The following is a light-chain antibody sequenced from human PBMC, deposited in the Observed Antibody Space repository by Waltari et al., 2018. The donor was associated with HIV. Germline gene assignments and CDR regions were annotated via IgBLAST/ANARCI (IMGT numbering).Light chain of an antibody. Sequence: EIVMTQSPATLSVSPGARATLSCRASQSVTSNLAWYQHKPGQAPRLLIYGASTRASGVPARFSGSGSGTEFTLTISSLQSEDFAVYYCQQYNYWPPRFTFGPGTKVDFK. CDR3: QQYNYWPPRFT. CDR2: GAS. V-gene: IGKV3-15*01. CDR1: QSVTSN. J-gene: IGKJ3*01.